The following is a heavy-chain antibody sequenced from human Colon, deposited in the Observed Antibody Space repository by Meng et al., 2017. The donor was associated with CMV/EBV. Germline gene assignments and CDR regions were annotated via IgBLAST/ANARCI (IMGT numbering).Heavy chain of an antibody. CDR1: KGTFTSYP. D-gene: IGHD2-21*02. Sequence: QVHMEPCGTEVKTPGSSWKCSCKASKGTFTSYPISWVRQGPGQGFEWVGGIITISGTTDYAQKFQGRVTITADESTSTAYMKLSNLRSEDTAIYYCARVICGGDCYLDYWGRGTLVTVSS. V-gene: IGHV1-69*12. CDR3: ARVICGGDCYLDY. CDR2: IITISGTT. J-gene: IGHJ4*02.